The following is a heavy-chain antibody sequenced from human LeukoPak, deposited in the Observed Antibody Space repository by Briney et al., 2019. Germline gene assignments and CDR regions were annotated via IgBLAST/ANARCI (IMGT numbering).Heavy chain of an antibody. D-gene: IGHD1-20*01. Sequence: GGSLRLSCAASGFTFSDFYMSWIRQAPGKGLEWVSYISSSGSTIYYADSVKGRFTISRDNAKNSLYLQMNSLRAEDTAVYYCARRRYNWNAIDYWGQGTLVTVSS. V-gene: IGHV3-11*01. CDR1: GFTFSDFY. CDR3: ARRRYNWNAIDY. J-gene: IGHJ4*02. CDR2: ISSSGSTI.